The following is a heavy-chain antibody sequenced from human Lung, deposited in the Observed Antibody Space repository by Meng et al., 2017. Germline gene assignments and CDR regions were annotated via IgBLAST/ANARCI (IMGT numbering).Heavy chain of an antibody. CDR1: GYTFTSYA. V-gene: IGHV1-3*01. J-gene: IGHJ4*02. Sequence: QVQLVQSGAEVKKPGASVKVSCKPSGYTFTSYAMHWVRQAPGQRLEWMGWINAGNGNTKYSQKFQGRVTITRDTSASTAYMELSSLRSEDTAVYYCARGDYCGGDCYWFDYWGQGTLVTVSS. CDR2: INAGNGNT. D-gene: IGHD2-21*02. CDR3: ARGDYCGGDCYWFDY.